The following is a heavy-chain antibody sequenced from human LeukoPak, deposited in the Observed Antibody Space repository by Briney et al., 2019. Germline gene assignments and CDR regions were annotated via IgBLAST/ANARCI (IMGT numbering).Heavy chain of an antibody. J-gene: IGHJ4*02. V-gene: IGHV3-74*01. Sequence: GGSLRLSCVASGWPLSNHWMHWVRQVPGQGLVWVARIISDGSSISYADSVKGRFTISRDNSKNTLYLQMDSLRVEDTAVYYCARGYSHNSGAFDYWGQGILVTISS. CDR3: ARGYSHNSGAFDY. D-gene: IGHD5-18*01. CDR2: IISDGSSI. CDR1: GWPLSNHW.